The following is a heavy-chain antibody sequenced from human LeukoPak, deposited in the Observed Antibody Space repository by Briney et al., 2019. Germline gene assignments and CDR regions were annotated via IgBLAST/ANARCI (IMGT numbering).Heavy chain of an antibody. Sequence: GGSLRLSCTTSGFAFDDFAISWVRQPAGKGLEWVGFIRRRAYGGAAEYAASVKGRFIISRDDSKGIAYLQMNSLKTEDTAVYYCSRNGLADFDYWGQGSRVIVSP. CDR2: IRRRAYGGAA. CDR3: SRNGLADFDY. CDR1: GFAFDDFA. J-gene: IGHJ4*02. V-gene: IGHV3-49*04.